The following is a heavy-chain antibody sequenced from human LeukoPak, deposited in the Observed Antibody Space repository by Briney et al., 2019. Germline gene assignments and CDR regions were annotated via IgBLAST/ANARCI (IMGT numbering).Heavy chain of an antibody. J-gene: IGHJ6*02. D-gene: IGHD1-26*01. V-gene: IGHV1-24*01. Sequence: ASVKVSCKVSGYTLTELSMHWVRQAPGKGLEWMGGFDPEDGETIYAQKFQGRVTMTEDTSTDTAYMELSSLRSEDTVVYYCATLGIVGATFYYGMDVWGQGTTVTVSS. CDR2: FDPEDGET. CDR3: ATLGIVGATFYYGMDV. CDR1: GYTLTELS.